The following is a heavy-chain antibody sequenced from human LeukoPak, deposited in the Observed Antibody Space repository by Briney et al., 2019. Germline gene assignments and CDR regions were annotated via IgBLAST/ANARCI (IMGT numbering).Heavy chain of an antibody. Sequence: NPSETLSLTCAVYGGSFSGYYWSWIRQPPGKGLEWIGEINHSGSTNYNPSLKSRVTISVDTSKNQFSLKLSSVTAADTAVYYCARGIRLESWSYYYYMDVWGKGTTVTVSS. CDR3: ARGIRLESWSYYYYMDV. CDR1: GGSFSGYY. D-gene: IGHD3-10*01. V-gene: IGHV4-34*01. J-gene: IGHJ6*03. CDR2: INHSGST.